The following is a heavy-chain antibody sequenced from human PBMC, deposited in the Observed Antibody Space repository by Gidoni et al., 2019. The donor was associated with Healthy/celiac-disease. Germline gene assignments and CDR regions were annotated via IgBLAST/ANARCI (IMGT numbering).Heavy chain of an antibody. CDR2: IRSKAYGGTT. V-gene: IGHV3-49*05. CDR3: TRTHSIAALPGYYGMDV. CDR1: GFNFGAYA. D-gene: IGHD6-6*01. Sequence: EVQLVESGGGLVKPGRSLRLSCTASGFNFGAYAMSWFRQAPGKGLEWVGFIRSKAYGGTTEYAASVKGRFTISRDDSKSIAYLQMNSLKTEDTAVYYCTRTHSIAALPGYYGMDVWGQGTTVTVSS. J-gene: IGHJ6*02.